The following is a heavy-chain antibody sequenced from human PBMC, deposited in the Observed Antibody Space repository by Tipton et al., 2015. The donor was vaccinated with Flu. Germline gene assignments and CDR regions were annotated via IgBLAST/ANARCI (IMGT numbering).Heavy chain of an antibody. CDR3: VRLTYYYGSGTSDY. Sequence: TLSLTCTVSGGSISSYYWSWIRQPPGKGLEWIGYIYYSGSTYYSPSLKSRITISVDTFKTQFFLRLSSVTAADTAVYYCVRLTYYYGSGTSDYWGQGTLVTVSS. V-gene: IGHV4-59*08. J-gene: IGHJ4*02. CDR1: GGSISSYY. CDR2: IYYSGST. D-gene: IGHD3-10*01.